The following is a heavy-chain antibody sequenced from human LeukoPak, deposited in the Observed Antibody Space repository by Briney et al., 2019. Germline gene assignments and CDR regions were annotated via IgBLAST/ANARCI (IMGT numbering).Heavy chain of an antibody. CDR2: IYYSGST. CDR3: ARASRGGSPLVWFDP. D-gene: IGHD1-26*01. V-gene: IGHV4-59*01. Sequence: ETLSLTCTVSGGSISSYYWSWIRQPPGKGLEWIGYIYYSGSTNYNPSLKSRVTISVDTSKNQFSLKLSSVTAADTAVYYCARASRGGSPLVWFDPWGQGTLVTVSS. J-gene: IGHJ5*02. CDR1: GGSISSYY.